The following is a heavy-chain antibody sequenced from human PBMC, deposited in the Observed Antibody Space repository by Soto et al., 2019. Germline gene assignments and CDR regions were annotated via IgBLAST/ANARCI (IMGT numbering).Heavy chain of an antibody. CDR2: ISYDGSNK. V-gene: IGHV3-30-3*01. CDR3: ARDRETYSSGWTYYFDY. Sequence: QVQLVESGGGVVQPGRSLRLSCAASGFTFSSYAMHWVRQAPGKGLEWVAVISYDGSNKYYADSVKGRFTISRDNSKNTLYLQMNSPRAEDTAVYYCARDRETYSSGWTYYFDYWGQGTLVTVSS. J-gene: IGHJ4*02. D-gene: IGHD6-19*01. CDR1: GFTFSSYA.